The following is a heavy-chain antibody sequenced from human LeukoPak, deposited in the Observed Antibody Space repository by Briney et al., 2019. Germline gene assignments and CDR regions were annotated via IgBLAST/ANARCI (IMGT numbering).Heavy chain of an antibody. V-gene: IGHV4-59*08. D-gene: IGHD5-12*01. CDR2: IYYRGSA. CDR1: GGSISTYY. CDR3: ARGGDSGYDYLDS. Sequence: PSETLSLTCTVSGGSISTYYWSWIRQPPGKGLEWIGYIYYRGSATYNPSLESRVTISVDTSKNQFSLKLNSVTAADTAVYYCARGGDSGYDYLDSWGQGTLVIVSS. J-gene: IGHJ4*02.